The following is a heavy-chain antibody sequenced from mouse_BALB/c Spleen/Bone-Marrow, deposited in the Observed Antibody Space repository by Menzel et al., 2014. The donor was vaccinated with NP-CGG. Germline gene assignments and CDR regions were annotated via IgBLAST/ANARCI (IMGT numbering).Heavy chain of an antibody. Sequence: EVKLVESGGGLVKPGGSLKLSCAASGFTFSSYAMSWVRQTPEKRLEWVATISSGGSYTYYPDSVKGRFTISRDNAKNTLYLQMNSLRAEDTAMYYCARGNYGYGNYFDYWGQGTTLTVSS. J-gene: IGHJ2*01. V-gene: IGHV5-9-1*01. CDR3: ARGNYGYGNYFDY. CDR1: GFTFSSYA. D-gene: IGHD1-2*01. CDR2: ISSGGSYT.